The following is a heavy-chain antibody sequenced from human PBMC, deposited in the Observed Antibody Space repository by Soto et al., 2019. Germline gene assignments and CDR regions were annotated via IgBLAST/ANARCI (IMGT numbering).Heavy chain of an antibody. D-gene: IGHD3-3*01. CDR1: GGSISSSTLY. Sequence: QLQLQESGPGLVKPSETLSLTCTVSGGSISSSTLYWGWIRQPPGKGLEWIASIHYTGSTYYSPSLKSRVTISVDTSRNQFSLEVSSVTAADTAVYYCARHRSGSSFDYWGQGTLVTISS. CDR3: ARHRSGSSFDY. V-gene: IGHV4-39*01. J-gene: IGHJ4*02. CDR2: IHYTGST.